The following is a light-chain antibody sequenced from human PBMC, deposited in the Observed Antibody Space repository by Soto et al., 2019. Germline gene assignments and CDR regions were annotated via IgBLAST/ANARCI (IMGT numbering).Light chain of an antibody. J-gene: IGLJ3*02. CDR2: SNN. CDR1: SSNIGSNT. V-gene: IGLV1-44*01. Sequence: QSVLTQPPSASGTPGQRVTISCSGSSSNIGSNTVNWYQQLPGTAPKLLIYSNNQRPSGVPDRFSGSKSGTSASLAISGLQSEDEAYYYCAAWDDSLIWVFGGGTKLTVL. CDR3: AAWDDSLIWV.